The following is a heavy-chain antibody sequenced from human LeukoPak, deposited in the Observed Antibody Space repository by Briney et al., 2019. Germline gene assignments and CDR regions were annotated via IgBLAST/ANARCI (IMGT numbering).Heavy chain of an antibody. J-gene: IGHJ4*02. D-gene: IGHD6-6*01. V-gene: IGHV3-23*01. CDR1: GFTFSSYA. CDR3: AKWKYSNSGIDDY. Sequence: PWGSLRLSCAASGFTFSSYAVSWVRQVPGKGLEWVSVISGSGDNTYYADSVKGRFTISRDNSKNMLYLQMNSLRAEDTAVYYCAKWKYSNSGIDDYWGQGTLVTVSS. CDR2: ISGSGDNT.